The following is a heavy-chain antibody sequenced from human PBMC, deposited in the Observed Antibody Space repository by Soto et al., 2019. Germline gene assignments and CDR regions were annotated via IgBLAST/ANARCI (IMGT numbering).Heavy chain of an antibody. D-gene: IGHD3-22*01. CDR1: GYTFTSYA. J-gene: IGHJ1*01. Sequence: GASVKVSCKASGYTFTSYAMHWVRQAPGQRLEWMGWINAGNGNTKYSQKFQGRVTITRDTSASTAYMELSSLRSEDTAVYYCASYYYDSSGYYYEYFQHWGQGTLVTVSS. CDR3: ASYYYDSSGYYYEYFQH. CDR2: INAGNGNT. V-gene: IGHV1-3*01.